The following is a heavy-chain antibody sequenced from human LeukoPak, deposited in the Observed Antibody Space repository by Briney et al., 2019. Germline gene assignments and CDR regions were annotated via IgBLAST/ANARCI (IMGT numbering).Heavy chain of an antibody. D-gene: IGHD3-22*01. CDR1: GYSFTDYF. Sequence: GATVKISCKASGYSFTDYFLHWVHQAPGKGLEWMGRVDPEDGETIYAEKFQGRVAITADTSRDTAYMELSSLRSEDTAVYYCTIVGLDYYDTSGYPSWGQGTLVTVSS. V-gene: IGHV1-69-2*01. CDR3: TIVGLDYYDTSGYPS. J-gene: IGHJ5*02. CDR2: VDPEDGET.